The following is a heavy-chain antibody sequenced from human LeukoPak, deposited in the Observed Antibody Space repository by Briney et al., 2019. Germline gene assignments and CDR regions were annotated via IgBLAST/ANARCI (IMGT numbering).Heavy chain of an antibody. D-gene: IGHD6-19*01. J-gene: IGHJ4*02. CDR3: ARDQAVAKYYFDY. V-gene: IGHV3-33*08. CDR2: IWYDGSNK. CDR1: GFTFSSYA. Sequence: GGSLRLSCAASGFTFSSYAIHWVRQAPGKGLEWVAVIWYDGSNKYYADSVKGRFTISRDNSKNTLYLQMNSLRAEDTAVYYCARDQAVAKYYFDYWGQGTLVTVSS.